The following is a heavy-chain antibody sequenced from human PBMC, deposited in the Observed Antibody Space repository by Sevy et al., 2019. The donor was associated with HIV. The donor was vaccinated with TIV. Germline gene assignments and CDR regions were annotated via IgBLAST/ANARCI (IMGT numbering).Heavy chain of an antibody. CDR2: IYYSGST. Sequence: SETLSLTCTVSGDSISNYYWSWIRHPPGKGLEWIGYIYYSGSTNYNPSLKSRVTISKDTSKNQISLKLRFVTASDTAVYYCARPLQSYYYGMDVWGQGTTVTVSS. V-gene: IGHV4-59*01. CDR3: ARPLQSYYYGMDV. J-gene: IGHJ6*02. CDR1: GDSISNYY. D-gene: IGHD4-4*01.